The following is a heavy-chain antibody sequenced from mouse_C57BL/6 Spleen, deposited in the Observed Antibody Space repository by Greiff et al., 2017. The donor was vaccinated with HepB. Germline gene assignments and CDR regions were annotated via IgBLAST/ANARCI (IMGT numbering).Heavy chain of an antibody. V-gene: IGHV1-69*01. Sequence: VQLQQPGAELVMPGASVKLSCKASGYTFTSYWMHWVKQRPGQGLEWIGEIDPSDSYTNYNQKFKGKSTLTVDKSSSTAYMQLSSLTSEDSAVYYCARGGDYGNPFAYWGQGTLVTVSA. CDR1: GYTFTSYW. CDR2: IDPSDSYT. D-gene: IGHD2-1*01. CDR3: ARGGDYGNPFAY. J-gene: IGHJ3*01.